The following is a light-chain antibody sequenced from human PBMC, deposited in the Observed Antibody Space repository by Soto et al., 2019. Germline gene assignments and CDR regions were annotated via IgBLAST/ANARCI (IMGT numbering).Light chain of an antibody. J-gene: IGLJ3*02. Sequence: QSVLTQPASVSGSPGQSITISCTGTSSDVGGYNLVSWYQQHPGEAPKLMIYEVTNRPSGVSNRFSGSKSGNTASLTISGLQAEDEADYYCSSYIPRITDWAFGGGTKVTAL. V-gene: IGLV2-14*03. CDR2: EVT. CDR1: SSDVGGYNL. CDR3: SSYIPRITDWA.